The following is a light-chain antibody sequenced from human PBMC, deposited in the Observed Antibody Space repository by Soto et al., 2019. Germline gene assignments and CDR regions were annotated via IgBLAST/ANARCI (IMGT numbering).Light chain of an antibody. Sequence: QSALTQPPSASGSPGQSVTISCTGASSDVGGYNFVSWYQHHPGKAPRLMIYDVTQRPSGVPDRFSGSKSGNTASLTVSGLQVDDDAYYYCSSYAGSSIPVAFGGGTKLTVL. CDR2: DVT. J-gene: IGLJ2*01. V-gene: IGLV2-8*01. CDR1: SSDVGGYNF. CDR3: SSYAGSSIPVA.